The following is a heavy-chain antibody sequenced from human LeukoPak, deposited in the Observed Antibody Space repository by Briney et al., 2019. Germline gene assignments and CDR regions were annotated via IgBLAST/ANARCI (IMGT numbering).Heavy chain of an antibody. Sequence: GGSLRLSCAASGFTFSSYEMNWVRQAPGKGLEWVSYISSSGSTIYYADSVKGRFTISRDNSKNTLYLEMNSLRAEDTALYYCARVLRLYSRTGGFDYWGQGTLVTVSS. J-gene: IGHJ4*02. CDR1: GFTFSSYE. CDR2: ISSSGSTI. V-gene: IGHV3-48*03. D-gene: IGHD6-13*01. CDR3: ARVLRLYSRTGGFDY.